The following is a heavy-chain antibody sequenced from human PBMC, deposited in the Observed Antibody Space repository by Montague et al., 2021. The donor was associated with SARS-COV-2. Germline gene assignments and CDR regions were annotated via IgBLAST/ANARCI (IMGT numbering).Heavy chain of an antibody. CDR3: ARWGEYYDSPYYYYAMDV. D-gene: IGHD3-3*01. CDR1: GGSISPYY. Sequence: SETLSLTCTVSGGSISPYYWGWIRQSPGKGLECIGYTSYSGSTDYNPSLKSRVTTSIDTSKNQFSLKLSSVTAADTAVYYCARWGEYYDSPYYYYAMDVWGQGTTVTVSS. J-gene: IGHJ6*02. CDR2: TSYSGST. V-gene: IGHV4-59*12.